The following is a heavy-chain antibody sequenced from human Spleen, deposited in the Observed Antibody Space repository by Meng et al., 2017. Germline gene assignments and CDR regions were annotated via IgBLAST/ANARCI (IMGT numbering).Heavy chain of an antibody. CDR3: VRHREAAVGPKWAFDI. Sequence: QVQLQESGPGLVKPSETLSLTCNISGGSITSNYWSCIRQTPGKGLEWIGYIHHSGRTTYNPSLKSRVTMSMDTSNNQFSLRLSSVTAADTAVYYCVRHREAAVGPKWAFDIWGQGTMVTVSS. D-gene: IGHD6-13*01. J-gene: IGHJ3*02. CDR2: IHHSGRT. CDR1: GGSITSNY. V-gene: IGHV4-59*08.